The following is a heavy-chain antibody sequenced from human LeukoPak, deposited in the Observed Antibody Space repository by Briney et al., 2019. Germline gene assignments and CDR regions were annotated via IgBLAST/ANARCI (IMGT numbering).Heavy chain of an antibody. CDR2: IIPIFGTA. V-gene: IGHV1-69*13. Sequence: ASVKVSCKASGYTFTGYYMHWVRQAPGQGLEWMGGIIPIFGTANYAQKFQGRVTITADESTSTAYMELSSLRSEDTAVYYCARVGDLLAFDIWGQGTMVTVSS. CDR1: GYTFTGYY. D-gene: IGHD1-26*01. J-gene: IGHJ3*02. CDR3: ARVGDLLAFDI.